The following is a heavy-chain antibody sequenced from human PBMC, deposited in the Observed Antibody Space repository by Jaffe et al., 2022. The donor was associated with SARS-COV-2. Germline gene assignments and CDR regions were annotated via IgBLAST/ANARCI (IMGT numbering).Heavy chain of an antibody. V-gene: IGHV2-26*01. J-gene: IGHJ6*02. D-gene: IGHD2-15*01. CDR1: GFSLSNARMG. CDR2: IFSNDEK. Sequence: QVTLKESGPVLVKPTETLTLTCTVSGFSLSNARMGVSWIRQPPGKALEWLAHIFSNDEKSYSTSLKSRLTISKDTSKSQVVLTMTNMDPVDTATYYCARISRFRCSGGSCYSVGSHYYYGMDVWGQGTTVTVSS. CDR3: ARISRFRCSGGSCYSVGSHYYYGMDV.